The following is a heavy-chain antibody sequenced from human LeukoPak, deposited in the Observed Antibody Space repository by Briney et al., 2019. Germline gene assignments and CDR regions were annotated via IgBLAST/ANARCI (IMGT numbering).Heavy chain of an antibody. D-gene: IGHD3-10*01. V-gene: IGHV3-7*01. CDR2: MTQDGGGK. CDR1: GVTVSRYW. J-gene: IGHJ4*02. Sequence: PGGSLRPSCAASGVTVSRYWMSWVRQAPGKGLEWVAMMTQDGGGKYCVDSVKGRFTISGDNAKNSLYLQMNRLRAEDTAVYYCARGGGNSWGQGTLVTVSS. CDR3: ARGGGNS.